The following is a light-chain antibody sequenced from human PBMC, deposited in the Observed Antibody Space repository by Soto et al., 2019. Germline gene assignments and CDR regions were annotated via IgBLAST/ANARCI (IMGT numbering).Light chain of an antibody. CDR2: KAS. CDR1: QSLSSW. Sequence: DIQMTQSPSTLSASVGDRVTITCRASQSLSSWLAWYQQKPGKAPKLLIYKASSLESGVPSRFSGSGSGTDFTLTISNLQPDDFATYYCQHYNGYPITFGGGTKVEIK. V-gene: IGKV1-5*03. CDR3: QHYNGYPIT. J-gene: IGKJ4*01.